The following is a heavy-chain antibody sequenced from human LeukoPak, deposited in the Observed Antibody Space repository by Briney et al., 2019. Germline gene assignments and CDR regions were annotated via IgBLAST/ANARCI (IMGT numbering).Heavy chain of an antibody. CDR3: ARNSIQYSSGWYDGGY. CDR1: GGTFSSYA. CDR2: IIPILGIA. Sequence: ASVKVSCKASGGTFSSYAISWVRQAPGQGLEWMGRIIPILGIANYAQKFQGRVTITADKSTSTAYMELSSLRSEDTAVYYCARNSIQYSSGWYDGGYWGQGTLVTVSS. J-gene: IGHJ4*02. V-gene: IGHV1-69*04. D-gene: IGHD6-19*01.